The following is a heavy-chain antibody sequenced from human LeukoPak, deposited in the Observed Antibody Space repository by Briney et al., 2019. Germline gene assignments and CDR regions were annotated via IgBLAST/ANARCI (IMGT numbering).Heavy chain of an antibody. CDR3: ARILVVPAANYYYSYGMDV. Sequence: AGGPLRLSCAASGFTFSDYNMNWVRQAPGKGLEWVSSISSSATYIYYADSVKGRFTNSRDNAKTSLSLQMNSLRAEDTAVYYCARILVVPAANYYYSYGMDVWGQGTTVTVSS. CDR2: ISSSATYI. J-gene: IGHJ6*02. CDR1: GFTFSDYN. V-gene: IGHV3-21*06. D-gene: IGHD2-2*01.